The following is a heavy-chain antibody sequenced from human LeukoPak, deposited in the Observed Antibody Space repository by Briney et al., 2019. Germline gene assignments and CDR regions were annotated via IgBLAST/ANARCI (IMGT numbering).Heavy chain of an antibody. Sequence: GGSLRLSWAASGFTFSSYAMHWVRQVAGKGLEWVAVISYDGSNKYYADSVKGRFTISRDNSKDTLYLQMNSLRAEDTAVYYCAREGGSYQEFDYWGQGALVTVSS. CDR2: ISYDGSNK. J-gene: IGHJ4*02. CDR3: AREGGSYQEFDY. V-gene: IGHV3-30-3*01. D-gene: IGHD1-26*01. CDR1: GFTFSSYA.